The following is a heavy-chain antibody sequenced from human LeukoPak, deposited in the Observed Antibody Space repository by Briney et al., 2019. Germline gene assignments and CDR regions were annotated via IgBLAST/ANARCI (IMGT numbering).Heavy chain of an antibody. Sequence: SETLSLTCIVSGDSIRSSSYYWGWIRQPPGEGLEWIGSTYYTGSTYYNPSLKSRVTISVDTSKNQFSLKVISVTAADTAVYYCARHARNGYDSSGFSIPTDFDSWGQGTLVAVSS. CDR3: ARHARNGYDSSGFSIPTDFDS. CDR2: TYYTGST. J-gene: IGHJ4*02. V-gene: IGHV4-39*01. CDR1: GDSIRSSSYY. D-gene: IGHD3-22*01.